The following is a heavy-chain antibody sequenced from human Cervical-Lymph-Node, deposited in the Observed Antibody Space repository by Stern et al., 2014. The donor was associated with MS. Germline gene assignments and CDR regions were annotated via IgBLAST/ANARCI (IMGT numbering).Heavy chain of an antibody. CDR3: ARGGGSYSGTWEDY. Sequence: VQLVESGSELKKPGASVKISCKASGYRFTRYAMNWVRQAPGQGLEWMGWIKTKTGNSTYAQDFTGRFAFSLDTSVSTTFLEISGLKADDSAVYYCARGGGSYSGTWEDYWGQGTLVTVSS. CDR2: IKTKTGNS. V-gene: IGHV7-4-1*02. D-gene: IGHD3-16*01. CDR1: GYRFTRYA. J-gene: IGHJ4*02.